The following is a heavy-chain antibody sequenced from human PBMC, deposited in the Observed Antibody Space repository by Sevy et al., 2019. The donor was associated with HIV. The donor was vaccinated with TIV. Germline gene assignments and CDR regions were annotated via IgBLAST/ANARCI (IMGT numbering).Heavy chain of an antibody. J-gene: IGHJ5*02. CDR3: ARDGGEYYDFWSVKGAQHNWFDP. CDR1: GFTFSSYG. D-gene: IGHD3-3*01. V-gene: IGHV3-33*01. Sequence: GGSLRLSCAASGFTFSSYGMHWVRQAPGKGLEWVAVIWYDGSNKYYADSVKGRFTISRDNSKNTLYLQMNSLRAEDKAVYYCARDGGEYYDFWSVKGAQHNWFDPWGQRTLVTVSS. CDR2: IWYDGSNK.